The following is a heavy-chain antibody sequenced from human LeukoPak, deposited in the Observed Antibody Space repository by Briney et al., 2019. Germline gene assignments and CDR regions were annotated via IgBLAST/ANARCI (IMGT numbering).Heavy chain of an antibody. Sequence: PSETLSLTCAVSGGSISSGGYSWSWIRQPPGKGLEWIGYIYHSGSTYYNPSLKSRVTISVDRSKNQFSLKLSSVTAADTAVYYCARGRVYYYDSSGYYRPWPYYYYYGMDVWGQGTTVTVSS. J-gene: IGHJ6*02. D-gene: IGHD3-22*01. V-gene: IGHV4-30-2*01. CDR3: ARGRVYYYDSSGYYRPWPYYYYYGMDV. CDR1: GGSISSGGYS. CDR2: IYHSGST.